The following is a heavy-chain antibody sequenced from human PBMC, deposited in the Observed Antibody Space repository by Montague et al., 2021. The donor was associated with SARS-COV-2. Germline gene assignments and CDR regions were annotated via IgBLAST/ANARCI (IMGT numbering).Heavy chain of an antibody. V-gene: IGHV3-13*04. CDR3: VRAGYSSSWPLRLYWYFDL. Sequence: SLRLSCAASGFTFSSYDMHWVRQATGKGLEWVSAIGTAGDTYYPGSVTGRFTISRENAKNSLYLQMNSLRAGDTAVYYCVRAGYSSSWPLRLYWYFDLWGRGTLVTVSS. CDR2: IGTAGDT. D-gene: IGHD6-13*01. CDR1: GFTFSSYD. J-gene: IGHJ2*01.